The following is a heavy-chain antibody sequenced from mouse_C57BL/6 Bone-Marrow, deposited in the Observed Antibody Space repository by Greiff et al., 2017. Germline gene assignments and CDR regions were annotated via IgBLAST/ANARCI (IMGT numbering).Heavy chain of an antibody. CDR1: GFNIKDDY. J-gene: IGHJ2*01. V-gene: IGHV14-4*01. Sequence: EVMLVESGAELVRPGASVKLSCTASGFNIKDDYMHWVKQRPEQGLEWIGWIDPENGDTEYASKFQGKATITADTSSNTAYLQLSSLTSEDTAVYYCTSPGGYFDYWGQGTTLTVSS. CDR2: IDPENGDT. CDR3: TSPGGYFDY.